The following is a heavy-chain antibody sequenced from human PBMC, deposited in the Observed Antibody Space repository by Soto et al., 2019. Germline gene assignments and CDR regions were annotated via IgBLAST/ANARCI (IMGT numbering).Heavy chain of an antibody. Sequence: SETLSLTCTVSGGSISSYYWSWIRQPPGKGLEWIAYIYHRGSTNYNPSLKSRVTISVDTSRDQFSLKLSSVTPADTAIYYCARSTYYEYLQHWGQGALVPVSS. J-gene: IGHJ1*01. CDR3: ARSTYYEYLQH. D-gene: IGHD1-26*01. CDR2: IYHRGST. CDR1: GGSISSYY. V-gene: IGHV4-59*01.